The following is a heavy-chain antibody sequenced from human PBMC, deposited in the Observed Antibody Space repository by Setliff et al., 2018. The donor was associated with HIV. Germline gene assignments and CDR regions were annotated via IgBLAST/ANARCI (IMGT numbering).Heavy chain of an antibody. Sequence: PSETLCLTCAVSAYSINSGYYWGWIRQPPGKGLEWIGSMSHSGSTLYNPSLKSRITISVDTSKNHFSLKLSSVTAADTAVYYCAAWGPRYSYAPYFFDSWGQGTLVTVSS. CDR2: MSHSGST. CDR3: AAWGPRYSYAPYFFDS. V-gene: IGHV4-38-2*01. D-gene: IGHD5-18*01. J-gene: IGHJ4*02. CDR1: AYSINSGYY.